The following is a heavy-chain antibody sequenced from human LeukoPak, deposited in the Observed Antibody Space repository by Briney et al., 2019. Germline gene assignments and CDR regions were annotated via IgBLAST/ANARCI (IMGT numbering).Heavy chain of an antibody. V-gene: IGHV4-39*07. CDR2: IFYGGST. Sequence: SETLSLTCTVSGGSIYSSNSYWAWIRQSPGQGLERIGSIFYGGSTFYNPSLKRRATISVDTSKNQFSLNLTSVTAADTAVYYCASYVYYYDSSGYDAFDIWGQGTMVTVSS. CDR3: ASYVYYYDSSGYDAFDI. CDR1: GGSIYSSNSY. J-gene: IGHJ3*02. D-gene: IGHD3-22*01.